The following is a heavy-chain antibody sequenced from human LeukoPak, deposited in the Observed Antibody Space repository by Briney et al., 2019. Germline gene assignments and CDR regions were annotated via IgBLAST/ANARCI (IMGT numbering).Heavy chain of an antibody. J-gene: IGHJ6*03. Sequence: SVKVSCKTSGTTFSSYRITWVRQAPGQGLEWMGRIVPIFGAANYARKFQGRVTITADESTSTAYMELSSLRSEDTAVYYCARGRLETTVVIYYYYYMDVWGKGTTVTVSS. CDR2: IVPIFGAA. CDR3: ARGRLETTVVIYYYYYMDV. D-gene: IGHD4-23*01. V-gene: IGHV1-69*15. CDR1: GTTFSSYR.